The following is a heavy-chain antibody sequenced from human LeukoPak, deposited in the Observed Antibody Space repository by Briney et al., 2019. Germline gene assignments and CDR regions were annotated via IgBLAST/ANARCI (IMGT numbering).Heavy chain of an antibody. D-gene: IGHD3-10*01. V-gene: IGHV4-34*01. Sequence: SETLSLTCAVYGGSFSGYYWGWIRQPPGKGLEWIGEINHSGSTNYNPSLKSRVIISVDTSKNQFSLKLSSVTAADTAVYYCARVEEGYGSGRRENYYYYYMDVWGKGTTVTISS. CDR2: INHSGST. CDR1: GGSFSGYY. CDR3: ARVEEGYGSGRRENYYYYYMDV. J-gene: IGHJ6*03.